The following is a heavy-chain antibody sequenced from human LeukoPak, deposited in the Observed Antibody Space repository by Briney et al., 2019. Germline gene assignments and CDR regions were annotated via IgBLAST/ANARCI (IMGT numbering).Heavy chain of an antibody. CDR2: IFHSGNT. Sequence: TSETLSLTCTVSGGSISSGGYYWSWIRQPPGRGLEWIGYIFHSGNTYYNPSLKSRVTISVDRSKNQFSLKLSSVTAADTAVYYCARDGGSYRDFEYWGQGALVTVSS. D-gene: IGHD1-26*01. V-gene: IGHV4-30-2*01. CDR1: GGSISSGGYY. J-gene: IGHJ4*02. CDR3: ARDGGSYRDFEY.